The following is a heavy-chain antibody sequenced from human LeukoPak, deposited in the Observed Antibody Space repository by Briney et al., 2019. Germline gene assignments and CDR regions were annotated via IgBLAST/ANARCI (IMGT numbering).Heavy chain of an antibody. J-gene: IGHJ4*02. Sequence: GGSLRLSCAASGFTFSNFAMYWVRQAPGKGLEWVSIIIGSGVGTYATYYPDSVKGRFTTSRDNSKNTLYLQMNSLRVEDTAVYYCARSRGYSYGTTFLDYWGQGTLVTVSS. CDR3: ARSRGYSYGTTFLDY. D-gene: IGHD5-18*01. V-gene: IGHV3-23*01. CDR2: IIGSGVGTYAT. CDR1: GFTFSNFA.